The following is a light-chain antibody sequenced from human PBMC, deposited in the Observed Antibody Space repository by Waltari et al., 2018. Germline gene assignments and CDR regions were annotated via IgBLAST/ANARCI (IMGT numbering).Light chain of an antibody. CDR3: SSHTSASTYV. J-gene: IGLJ1*01. Sequence: QSALTQPASVSGSPGQSITISCAGTSSDVGGYKYVSWYLHHPGKAPKLLIYDVSKRPSGVSDRFSGSKSSNTASLTISGLQPEDEAEYYCSSHTSASTYVFGTGTKVTVL. V-gene: IGLV2-14*03. CDR2: DVS. CDR1: SSDVGGYKY.